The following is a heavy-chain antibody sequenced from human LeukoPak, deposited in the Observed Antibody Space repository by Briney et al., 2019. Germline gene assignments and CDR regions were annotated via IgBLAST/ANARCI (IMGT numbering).Heavy chain of an antibody. D-gene: IGHD6-13*01. CDR2: INPNSGGT. J-gene: IGHJ4*02. CDR1: GYTFTGYY. V-gene: IGHV1-2*02. Sequence: GASVKVSCKASGYTFTGYYMHGVRQAPGQGLEWMGWINPNSGGTNYAQKFQGRVTMTRDTSISTAYMELSRLRSDDTAVYYCARGQYSSSFRDYCNYWGQGSLVTVSS. CDR3: ARGQYSSSFRDYCNY.